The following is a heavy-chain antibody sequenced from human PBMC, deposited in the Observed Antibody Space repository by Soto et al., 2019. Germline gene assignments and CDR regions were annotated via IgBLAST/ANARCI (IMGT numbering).Heavy chain of an antibody. CDR1: GGSISSGDYY. V-gene: IGHV4-30-4*01. CDR3: ARVAIFGVVIKSNWFDP. J-gene: IGHJ5*02. Sequence: SETLSLTCTVSGGSISSGDYYWSWIRKPPGKGLEWIGYIYYSGSTYYNPSLKSRVTISVDTSKNQFSLKLSSVTAADTAVYYCARVAIFGVVIKSNWFDPWGQGTLVTVSS. CDR2: IYYSGST. D-gene: IGHD3-3*01.